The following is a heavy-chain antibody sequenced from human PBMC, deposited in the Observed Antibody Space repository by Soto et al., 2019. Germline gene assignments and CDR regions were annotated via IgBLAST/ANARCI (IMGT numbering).Heavy chain of an antibody. CDR2: ISGSGGST. CDR3: AKVGYYDSSGHNWFDP. CDR1: GFTFSSYV. D-gene: IGHD3-22*01. V-gene: IGHV3-23*01. J-gene: IGHJ5*02. Sequence: QPGGSLRLSCAVSGFTFSSYVMSWVRQAPGKGLEWVSAISGSGGSTYYADSVKGRFTISRDNSKNTLYLQMNSLRADDTAVYYCAKVGYYDSSGHNWFDPWGQGTLVTVSS.